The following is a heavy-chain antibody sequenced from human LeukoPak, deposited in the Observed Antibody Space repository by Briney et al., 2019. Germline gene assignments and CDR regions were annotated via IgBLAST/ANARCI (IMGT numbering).Heavy chain of an antibody. V-gene: IGHV4-4*07. D-gene: IGHD3-3*01. J-gene: IGHJ4*02. CDR3: ARDHDFWSGYLFDY. CDR2: IYTSGST. Sequence: PSETLSLTCTVSGGSISSYYWSWIRQPAGKGLEWIGRIYTSGSTNYNPSLESRVTMSVDTSRNQFSLKLSSVTAADTAVYYCARDHDFWSGYLFDYWGQGTLVTVSS. CDR1: GGSISSYY.